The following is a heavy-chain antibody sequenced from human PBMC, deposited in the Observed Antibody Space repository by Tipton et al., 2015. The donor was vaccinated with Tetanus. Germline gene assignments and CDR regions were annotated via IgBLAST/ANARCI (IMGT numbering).Heavy chain of an antibody. Sequence: GLVKPSQTLSLTCAISGDSVSRDGPTWNWIRQSPSRGLEWLGRTYYRSQWITDYAVSVRGRITINPDTSKNLFSLELRSATPEDSAVYYCARDPPSCYSCLDSWGQGALITVSS. J-gene: IGHJ4*02. CDR1: GDSVSRDGPT. D-gene: IGHD2/OR15-2a*01. V-gene: IGHV6-1*01. CDR3: ARDPPSCYSCLDS. CDR2: TYYRSQWIT.